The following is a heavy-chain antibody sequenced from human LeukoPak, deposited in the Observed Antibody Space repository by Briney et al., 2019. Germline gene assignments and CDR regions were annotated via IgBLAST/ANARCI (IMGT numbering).Heavy chain of an antibody. CDR1: GGSFSGYY. J-gene: IGHJ4*02. Sequence: SETLSLTCAVYGGSFSGYYWSWIRQPPGKGLEWIGEINHSGSTNYNPSLKSRVTISVDTSKNQFSLKLSSVTAADTAVYYCARVPRLLWFGPNHVHFDYWGQGTLVTVSS. D-gene: IGHD3-10*01. CDR2: INHSGST. CDR3: ARVPRLLWFGPNHVHFDY. V-gene: IGHV4-34*01.